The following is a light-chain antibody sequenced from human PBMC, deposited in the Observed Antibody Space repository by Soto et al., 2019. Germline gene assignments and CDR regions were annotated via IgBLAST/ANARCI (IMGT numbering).Light chain of an antibody. V-gene: IGKV3-15*01. Sequence: EIVMTQSPATLSVSPGERATLSCRASQSVSIKLAWYQQKPAQAPRLXIYDTSTRANGIPARFSGSGSGTELTLTISSLQSEDFAVYYCQQYNNWPPITFGQGTRLEIK. CDR3: QQYNNWPPIT. J-gene: IGKJ5*01. CDR1: QSVSIK. CDR2: DTS.